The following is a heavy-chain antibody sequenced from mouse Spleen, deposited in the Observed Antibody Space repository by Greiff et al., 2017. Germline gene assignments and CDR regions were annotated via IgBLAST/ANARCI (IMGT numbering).Heavy chain of an antibody. Sequence: EVQLVESGGGLVQPGGSRKLSCAASGFTFSSFGMHWVRQAPEKGLEWVAYISSGSSTIYYADTVKGRFTISRDNPKNTLFLQMTSLRSEDTAMYYCARQLGLRPFAYWGQGTLVTVSA. D-gene: IGHD3-1*01. V-gene: IGHV5-17*02. J-gene: IGHJ3*01. CDR1: GFTFSSFG. CDR3: ARQLGLRPFAY. CDR2: ISSGSSTI.